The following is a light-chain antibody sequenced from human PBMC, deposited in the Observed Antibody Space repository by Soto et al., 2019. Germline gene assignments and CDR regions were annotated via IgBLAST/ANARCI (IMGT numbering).Light chain of an antibody. Sequence: QSALTQPRSVSGSPGQSVTISCTGTSSDVGGYNYVSWYQQHPGKAPTVMIYDVSERPSGVPDRFSGSKSGNTASLTISGVQAEYEADYYCCSYAGSPRYVFGTGTKLTVL. J-gene: IGLJ1*01. CDR1: SSDVGGYNY. CDR3: CSYAGSPRYV. V-gene: IGLV2-11*01. CDR2: DVS.